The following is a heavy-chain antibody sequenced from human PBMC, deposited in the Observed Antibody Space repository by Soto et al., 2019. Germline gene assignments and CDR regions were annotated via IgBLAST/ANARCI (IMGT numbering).Heavy chain of an antibody. V-gene: IGHV3-21*06. J-gene: IGHJ6*02. D-gene: IGHD2-8*01. CDR3: ARGFRNGFNV. CDR1: GFTFSGYS. CDR2: ISGPSIYI. Sequence: EVQLVESGGGLVKPGGSLRLSCVASGFTFSGYSINWVRQAPGKGLEWVSYISGPSIYIYYADSVKGRFTISRDNAKSAVYLQMNSLRAEDTAVYYCARGFRNGFNVWGQATTVSVSS.